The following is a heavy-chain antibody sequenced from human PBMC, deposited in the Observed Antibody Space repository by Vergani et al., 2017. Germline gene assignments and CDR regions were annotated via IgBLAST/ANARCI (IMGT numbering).Heavy chain of an antibody. CDR3: AREGRAAMVWGNYFDY. D-gene: IGHD5-18*01. CDR2: IKQDGSEK. Sequence: EVQLVESGGGLVKPGGSLRLSCAASGFTFSSYSMSWVRQAPGKGLEWVANIKQDGSEKYYVDSVKGRFTISRDNAKNSLYLQMNSLRAEDTAVYYCAREGRAAMVWGNYFDYWGQGTLVTGSS. J-gene: IGHJ4*02. CDR1: GFTFSSYS. V-gene: IGHV3-7*01.